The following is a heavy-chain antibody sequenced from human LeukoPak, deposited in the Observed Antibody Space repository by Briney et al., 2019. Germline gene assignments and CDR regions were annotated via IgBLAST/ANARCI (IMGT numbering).Heavy chain of an antibody. Sequence: SQTLSLTCTLSGRSTSSYYSSWVRHPPGKGLEWIGYSYYSGSTNYNPSLKSRVTISVDTSKNQFSLKLSSVTAADTAVYYCATVVTRDYFDYWGQGTLVTVSS. CDR2: SYYSGST. D-gene: IGHD4-17*01. V-gene: IGHV4-59*01. CDR1: GRSTSSYY. J-gene: IGHJ4*02. CDR3: ATVVTRDYFDY.